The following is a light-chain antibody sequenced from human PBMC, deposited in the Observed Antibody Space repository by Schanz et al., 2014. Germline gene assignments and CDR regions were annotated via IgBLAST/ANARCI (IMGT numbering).Light chain of an antibody. CDR1: SSDVGGHDY. V-gene: IGLV2-8*01. Sequence: QSVLTQPPSASGAPGQSVTISCTGTSSDVGGHDYVSWYQHHPGKAPKVMIYQVTKRPSGVPDRFSGSKSGNTASLTVSGLQAEDEADYYCSSYTTNSAPGVVFGGGTKLTVL. CDR3: SSYTTNSAPGVV. CDR2: QVT. J-gene: IGLJ2*01.